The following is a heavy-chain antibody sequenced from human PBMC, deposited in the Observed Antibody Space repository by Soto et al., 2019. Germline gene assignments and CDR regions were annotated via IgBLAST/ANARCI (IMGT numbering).Heavy chain of an antibody. V-gene: IGHV3-48*02. Sequence: LGGSLRLSCAASGFTFRRYSMTWVRQGPGKGLEWVSDISTSGDFIYYADSVKGRFTISRDNAKNSLYLQMNSLRDEDTAVYFCARVPNDSSGYSIDYWGKGTMVTVSS. D-gene: IGHD3-22*01. CDR3: ARVPNDSSGYSIDY. CDR2: ISTSGDFI. J-gene: IGHJ4*02. CDR1: GFTFRRYS.